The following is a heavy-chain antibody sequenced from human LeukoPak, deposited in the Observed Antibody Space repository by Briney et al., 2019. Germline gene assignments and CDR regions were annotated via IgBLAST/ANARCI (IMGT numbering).Heavy chain of an antibody. Sequence: PGRSLRLSCAASGFTFSSYAMHWVRRAPGKGLEWVAVISYDGSNKYYADSVKGRFTISRDNSKNTLYLQMNSLRAEDTAVYYCARFGGGYFAVYYFDYWGQGTLVTVSS. V-gene: IGHV3-30*04. CDR2: ISYDGSNK. D-gene: IGHD3-16*01. J-gene: IGHJ4*02. CDR3: ARFGGGYFAVYYFDY. CDR1: GFTFSSYA.